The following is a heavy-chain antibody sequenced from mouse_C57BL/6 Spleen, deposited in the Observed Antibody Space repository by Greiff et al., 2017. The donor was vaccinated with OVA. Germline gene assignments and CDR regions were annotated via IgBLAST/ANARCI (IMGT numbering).Heavy chain of an antibody. CDR2: IDPNSGGT. D-gene: IGHD1-1*01. CDR3: ARSEVDYYGSSYWYFDV. V-gene: IGHV1-72*01. CDR1: GYTFTSYW. J-gene: IGHJ1*03. Sequence: VQLQQPGAELVKPGASVKLSCKASGYTFTSYWMHWVKQRPGRGLEWIGRIDPNSGGTKYNEKFKSKATLTVDKPSSTAYMQLSSLTSEDSAVYYCARSEVDYYGSSYWYFDVWGTGTTVTVSS.